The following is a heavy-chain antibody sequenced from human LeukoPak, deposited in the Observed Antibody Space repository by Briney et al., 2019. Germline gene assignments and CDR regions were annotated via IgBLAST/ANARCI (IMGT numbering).Heavy chain of an antibody. J-gene: IGHJ3*02. Sequence: SETLSLTCTVSGGSISSYYWSWIRQPPGKGLEWIGYIYYSGSTNYNPSLKSRVTISVDTSKNQFSLKLSSVTAADTAVYYCARDHQADDAFDIWGQGTMVTVSS. V-gene: IGHV4-59*01. CDR2: IYYSGST. CDR1: GGSISSYY. CDR3: ARDHQADDAFDI.